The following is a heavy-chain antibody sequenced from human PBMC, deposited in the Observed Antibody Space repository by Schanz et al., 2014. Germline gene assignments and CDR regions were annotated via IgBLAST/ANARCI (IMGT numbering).Heavy chain of an antibody. CDR2: ISDYNADT. CDR3: ARNIIATARAYDI. D-gene: IGHD6-13*01. V-gene: IGHV1-18*01. CDR1: GYTFTNYG. Sequence: QVRLVQSGAELKMPGATVKVSCETSGYTFTNYGVSWVRQAPGQGPEWMGWISDYNADTKYAQKVQGRVTMTTDTSTSTAYMELRSLRSDDTAVYYCARNIIATARAYDIWGQGTMVTVSS. J-gene: IGHJ3*02.